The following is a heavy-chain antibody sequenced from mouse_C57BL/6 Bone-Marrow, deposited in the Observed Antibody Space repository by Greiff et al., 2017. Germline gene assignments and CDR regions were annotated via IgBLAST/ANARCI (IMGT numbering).Heavy chain of an antibody. CDR2: INPNNGGT. Sequence: VQLQQSGPELVKPGASVKISCKASGYTFTDYYMNWVKQSHGKSLEWIGEINPNNGGTSYNQKFKGKATLTVDKSSSTAYMQLRSLTSEDSAVYYCARSYDGLHWYFYVWGTGTTVTVSS. V-gene: IGHV1-26*01. CDR3: ARSYDGLHWYFYV. CDR1: GYTFTDYY. D-gene: IGHD2-3*01. J-gene: IGHJ1*03.